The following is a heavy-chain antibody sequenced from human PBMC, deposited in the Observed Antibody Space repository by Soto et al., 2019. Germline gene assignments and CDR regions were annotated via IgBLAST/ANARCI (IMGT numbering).Heavy chain of an antibody. CDR1: GYTFTSYA. J-gene: IGHJ4*02. CDR3: ARDLGGWPDY. D-gene: IGHD2-15*01. Sequence: QVQLVQSGAEVKKPGASVKVSCKASGYTFTSYAMHWVRQAPEKRLEWMGWTTAGNGNTKYSPKFQGRVTITRDTSASTAYMELSSLRSEDTAVYYCARDLGGWPDYWGQGTLVTVSS. V-gene: IGHV1-3*01. CDR2: TTAGNGNT.